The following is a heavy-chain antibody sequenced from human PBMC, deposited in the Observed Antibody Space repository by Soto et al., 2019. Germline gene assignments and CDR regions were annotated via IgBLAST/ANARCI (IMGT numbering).Heavy chain of an antibody. CDR2: IYYSGIT. Sequence: SETLSLTCTVAGGSISRYYWSWIRQPPGKGLEWIGYIYYSGITNYNPSLKSRVTISVDTSKNQFSLKWSSVTAADTAVYYCARYKSNYYYGMDVWGQGTTVT. CDR3: ARYKSNYYYGMDV. D-gene: IGHD1-20*01. V-gene: IGHV4-59*01. J-gene: IGHJ6*02. CDR1: GGSISRYY.